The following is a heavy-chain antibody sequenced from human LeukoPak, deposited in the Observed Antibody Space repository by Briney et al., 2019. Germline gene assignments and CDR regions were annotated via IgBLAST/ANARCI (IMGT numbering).Heavy chain of an antibody. CDR2: INHSGST. D-gene: IGHD6-19*01. J-gene: IGHJ3*02. CDR1: GGSFSGYY. V-gene: IGHV4-34*01. CDR3: AGYSSGSVAFDI. Sequence: SETLSLTCAVYGGSFSGYYWSWIRQPPGKGLEWIGEINHSGSTNYNPSLKSRVTISVDTSKNQFSLKLSSVTAADTAVYYCAGYSSGSVAFDIWGQGTMVTVSS.